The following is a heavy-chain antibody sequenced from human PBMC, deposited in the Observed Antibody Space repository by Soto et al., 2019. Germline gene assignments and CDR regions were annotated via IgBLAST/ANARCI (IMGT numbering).Heavy chain of an antibody. CDR1: GYSISSGYY. CDR3: AREVSGYSSGSPYGMDV. V-gene: IGHV4-38-2*02. Sequence: SETLSLTCVVSGYSISSGYYWGWIRQPPGKGLEWIGNIYRSGSTYYNPSLKSRATISVDTSKNQFSLKLSSVTAADTAVYYCAREVSGYSSGSPYGMDVWGQGTTVTVSS. J-gene: IGHJ6*02. D-gene: IGHD6-19*01. CDR2: IYRSGST.